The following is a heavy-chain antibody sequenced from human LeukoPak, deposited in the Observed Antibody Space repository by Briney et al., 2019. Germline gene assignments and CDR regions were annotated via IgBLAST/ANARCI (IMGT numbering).Heavy chain of an antibody. CDR2: IYTSGST. CDR3: ARGLRGFDF. CDR1: GGSIISGSYF. Sequence: SETLSLTCTVSGGSIISGSYFWNWIRQPAGKGLEWIGRIYTSGSTNYNSSLKSRVAISVDMSKNQFSLNLSSVTAADTAVYYCARGLRGFDFWGQGTLVTVSS. D-gene: IGHD2-15*01. V-gene: IGHV4-61*02. J-gene: IGHJ4*02.